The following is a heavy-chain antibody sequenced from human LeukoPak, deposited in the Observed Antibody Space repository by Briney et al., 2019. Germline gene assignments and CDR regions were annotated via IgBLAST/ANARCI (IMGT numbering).Heavy chain of an antibody. J-gene: IGHJ6*03. CDR3: TRDSQDSYVYYMVV. CDR2: INQDGSAK. D-gene: IGHD3-10*02. Sequence: PGGSLRLSCAVSGFTFSRYWMSWVRQAPGKGLEWVANINQDGSAKYYVDSVKGRFTISRDSAKNSLYLQMNSLRAEDTAVYYCTRDSQDSYVYYMVVWGKGTTVTVSS. CDR1: GFTFSRYW. V-gene: IGHV3-7*01.